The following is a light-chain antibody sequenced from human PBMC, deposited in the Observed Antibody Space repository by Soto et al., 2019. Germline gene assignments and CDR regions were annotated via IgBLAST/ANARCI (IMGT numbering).Light chain of an antibody. J-gene: IGKJ4*01. CDR1: QGISSH. V-gene: IGKV3-11*01. CDR3: QQRSNWPLN. Sequence: EIVLTQSPATLSLSPGERATLSCRARQGISSHLVWYQQKPGQAPRLLIYDASNRTTGIPARLSGRGSGTDFILTISSLEPEDFAVYYCQQRSNWPLNFGGGNKVEIK. CDR2: DAS.